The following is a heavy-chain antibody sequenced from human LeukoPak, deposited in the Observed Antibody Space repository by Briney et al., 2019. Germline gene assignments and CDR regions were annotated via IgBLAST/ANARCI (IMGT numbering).Heavy chain of an antibody. D-gene: IGHD4-17*01. V-gene: IGHV3-21*01. CDR3: ARAPVGVPVTISHSDY. Sequence: GGSLRLSRAASGFTFSSYSMNWVRQAPGKGLEWVSSISSSSSYIYYADSVKGRFTISRDNAKNSLYLQMNSLRAEDTAVYYCARAPVGVPVTISHSDYWGQGTLVTVSS. CDR1: GFTFSSYS. CDR2: ISSSSSYI. J-gene: IGHJ4*02.